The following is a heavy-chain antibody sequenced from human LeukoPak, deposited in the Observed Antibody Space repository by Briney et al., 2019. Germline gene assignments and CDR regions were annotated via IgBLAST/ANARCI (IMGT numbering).Heavy chain of an antibody. CDR3: ARSGQTSCYSCGPDNWFDP. CDR2: INPSGGST. CDR1: GYTFTSYY. V-gene: IGHV1-46*01. J-gene: IGHJ5*02. Sequence: ASVTVSCKASGYTFTSYYMHWVRQAPGQGLEWMGIINPSGGSTSYAQKFQGRVTMTRDMSTSTVYMELSSLRSEDTAVYYCARSGQTSCYSCGPDNWFDPWGQGTLVTVSS. D-gene: IGHD2-2*01.